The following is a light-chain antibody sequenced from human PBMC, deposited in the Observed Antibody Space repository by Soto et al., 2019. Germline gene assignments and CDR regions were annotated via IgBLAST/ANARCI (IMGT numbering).Light chain of an antibody. CDR3: SSYTRSSTVV. Sequence: QSVLTQPASVSGSPGQSITISCTGTSSDVGGYNYVSWYQQHPAKAPKLMIYDVSNRPSGVSTRFSGSKSGNTASLTISGLQAEDEADYYCSSYTRSSTVVFGGGTKVTVL. J-gene: IGLJ2*01. V-gene: IGLV2-14*01. CDR1: SSDVGGYNY. CDR2: DVS.